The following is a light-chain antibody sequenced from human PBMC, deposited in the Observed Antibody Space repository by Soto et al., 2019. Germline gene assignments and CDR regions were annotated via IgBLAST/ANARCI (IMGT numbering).Light chain of an antibody. V-gene: IGLV2-8*01. CDR2: EVS. CDR3: SSYAGRNNFYV. J-gene: IGLJ1*01. CDR1: SSDVGGYNY. Sequence: QSVLTQPPSASGSPGQSVTISCTGTSSDVGGYNYVSCYQQHPCKAPQLMIYEVSKRPSGVPDRFSGSKSGNTASLTVSGLQDEDEADYYCSSYAGRNNFYVFGTGTKLTVL.